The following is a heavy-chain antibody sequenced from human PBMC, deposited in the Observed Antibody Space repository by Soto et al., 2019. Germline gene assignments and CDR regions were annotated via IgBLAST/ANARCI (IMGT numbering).Heavy chain of an antibody. V-gene: IGHV1-8*01. J-gene: IGHJ3*02. Sequence: ASVKVSCKASGYTFTSYDINWVRQATGQGLEWMGWMNPNSGNTGYAQKFQGRVTMTRNTSISTAYMELSSLRSEDTAVYYCASGGLTVTQLDDFDSWGPGTMVTVAS. CDR3: ASGGLTVTQLDDFDS. CDR1: GYTFTSYD. CDR2: MNPNSGNT. D-gene: IGHD4-4*01.